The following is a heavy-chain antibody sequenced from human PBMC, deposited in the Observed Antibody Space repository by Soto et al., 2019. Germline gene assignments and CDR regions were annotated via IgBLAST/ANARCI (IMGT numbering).Heavy chain of an antibody. J-gene: IGHJ6*02. D-gene: IGHD2-2*02. CDR2: ISYDGRKN. V-gene: IGHV3-30*04. CDR1: GFTFSSFA. CDR3: ARGCSSSDCYNNYYYYYGMDV. Sequence: PGGSLRLSCAASGFTFSSFAMHWARQAPGEGLEWVAFISYDGRKNSYADSVKGRFTVSRDNSKNTVYLQMNSLRAEDTAVYYCARGCSSSDCYNNYYYYYGMDVWGHGTKVTVSS.